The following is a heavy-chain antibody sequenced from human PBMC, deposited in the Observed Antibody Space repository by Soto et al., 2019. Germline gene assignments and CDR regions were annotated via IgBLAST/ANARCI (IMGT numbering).Heavy chain of an antibody. J-gene: IGHJ4*02. CDR2: IDPSDSQT. Sequence: EFQQICCNGAGYSFAGFWVTWVLQKPGKGLEWMGRIDPSDSQTYYSPSFRGHVTISATKSITTVFLQWSSLRASDTAMYYCARQIYDSDTGPNFQYYFDSWGQGTPVTVSS. CDR1: GYSFAGFW. D-gene: IGHD3-22*01. CDR3: ARQIYDSDTGPNFQYYFDS. V-gene: IGHV5-10-1*01.